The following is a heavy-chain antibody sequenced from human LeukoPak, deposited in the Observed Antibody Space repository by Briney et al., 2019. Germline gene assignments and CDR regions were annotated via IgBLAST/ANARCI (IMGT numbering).Heavy chain of an antibody. V-gene: IGHV3-23*01. Sequence: TGGSLRLSCAASGFTFSSYAMSWVRQAPGKGLEWVSAISGSGGSTYYADSVKGRFTISRDNSKNTLYLQMNSLRAEDTAVYYCAKDFWTHYPVLMFSSGPIPVFDYWGQGTLVTVSS. CDR1: GFTFSSYA. J-gene: IGHJ4*02. D-gene: IGHD3/OR15-3a*01. CDR3: AKDFWTHYPVLMFSSGPIPVFDY. CDR2: ISGSGGST.